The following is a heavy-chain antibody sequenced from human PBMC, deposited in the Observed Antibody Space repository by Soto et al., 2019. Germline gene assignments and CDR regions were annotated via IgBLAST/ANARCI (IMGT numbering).Heavy chain of an antibody. J-gene: IGHJ5*01. CDR2: IYVGGYT. CDR1: GFTVSNNY. V-gene: IGHV3-66*01. Sequence: EVQLVESGGDLVQPGGSLGLSCAASGFTVSNNYMTWVRQAPGKGLEWVSLIYVGGYTYYADSVKGRFTISRDNSKNTLYLQMNSLRAEDTAVYYCAVYAPRHWFDSWGQGTLVTVSS. CDR3: AVYAPRHWFDS. D-gene: IGHD6-6*01.